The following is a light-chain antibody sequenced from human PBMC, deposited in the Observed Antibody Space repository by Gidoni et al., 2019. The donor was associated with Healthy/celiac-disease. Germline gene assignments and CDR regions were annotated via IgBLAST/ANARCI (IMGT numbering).Light chain of an antibody. CDR2: DAA. CDR1: QSVSSY. Sequence: EIVLTQSPATLSLSPGERATLSCSASQSVSSYLAWYQQKPGPAPRLLIYDAANRATGIPARFSGSGSGTDFTLTISSREPEDVAVYYCQQRSNWPPKLTFXGXTKVEIK. V-gene: IGKV3-11*01. CDR3: QQRSNWPPKLT. J-gene: IGKJ4*01.